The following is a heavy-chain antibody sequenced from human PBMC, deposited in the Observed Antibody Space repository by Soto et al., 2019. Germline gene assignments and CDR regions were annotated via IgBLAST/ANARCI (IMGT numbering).Heavy chain of an antibody. V-gene: IGHV3-64*01. CDR3: VRERGMGATIYFDN. Sequence: EVKLVESGGALVQPGGSLRLSCAASGFTFSNYAMHWVRQAPGKGLEYVSGISSNGGSTYYANSVKGRFTISRDNSKNMLYLQMGSLRAEDMAVYYCVRERGMGATIYFDNWGQGTLVTVSS. J-gene: IGHJ4*02. CDR1: GFTFSNYA. CDR2: ISSNGGST. D-gene: IGHD1-26*01.